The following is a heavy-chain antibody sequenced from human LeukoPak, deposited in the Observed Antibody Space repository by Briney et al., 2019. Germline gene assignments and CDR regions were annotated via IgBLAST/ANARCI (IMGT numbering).Heavy chain of an antibody. CDR1: GGSMANQY. CDR2: IYKSGTT. Sequence: SETLSLTCTVSGGSMANQYWSWIRQPPGKELEWIGYIYKSGTTNYNPSLKSRVTVSADTSRNQFSLRLTSVTAADTAVYYCARKIQGWFDLWGQGTLVTVSS. CDR3: ARKIQGWFDL. V-gene: IGHV4-59*11. J-gene: IGHJ5*02.